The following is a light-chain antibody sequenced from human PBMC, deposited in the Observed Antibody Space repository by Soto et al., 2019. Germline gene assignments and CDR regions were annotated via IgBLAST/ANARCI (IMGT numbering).Light chain of an antibody. Sequence: QSALAQPASVSGSFGQSITISCSGPNTDLGVYGYVSWYQHHPGKAPKLLIYDVNNRPSGISDRFSGSKSGDTASLTISGLQAEDEADYFCFSKISGFVYGFGTGTNVTVL. CDR1: NTDLGVYGY. V-gene: IGLV2-14*01. CDR2: DVN. CDR3: FSKISGFVYG. J-gene: IGLJ1*01.